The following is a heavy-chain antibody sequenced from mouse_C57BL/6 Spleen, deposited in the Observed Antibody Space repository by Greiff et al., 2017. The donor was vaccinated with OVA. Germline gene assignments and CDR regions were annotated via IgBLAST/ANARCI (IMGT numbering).Heavy chain of an antibody. D-gene: IGHD1-1*01. CDR1: GYTFTDYY. V-gene: IGHV1-26*01. Sequence: EVQLQQSGPELVKPGASVKISCKASGYTFTDYYMNWVKQSHGKSLEWIGDINPNNGGTSYNQKFKGKATLTVDKSSSTAYMELRSLTSEDSAVYYCARSYYGSSYDPFAYWGQGTLVTVSA. CDR2: INPNNGGT. CDR3: ARSYYGSSYDPFAY. J-gene: IGHJ3*01.